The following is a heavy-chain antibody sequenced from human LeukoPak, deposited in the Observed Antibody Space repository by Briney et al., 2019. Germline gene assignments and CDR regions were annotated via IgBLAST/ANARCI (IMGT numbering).Heavy chain of an antibody. V-gene: IGHV4-38-2*02. Sequence: SETLSLTCTVSGYSISSGYYWGWIRQPPGKGLEWIGSIYHSGSTYYNPSLKSRVTISVDTSKNQFSLKLSSVTAADTAVYYCAREYSSSWPPLMEAFDIWGQGTMVTVSS. CDR1: GYSISSGYY. CDR3: AREYSSSWPPLMEAFDI. J-gene: IGHJ3*02. CDR2: IYHSGST. D-gene: IGHD6-13*01.